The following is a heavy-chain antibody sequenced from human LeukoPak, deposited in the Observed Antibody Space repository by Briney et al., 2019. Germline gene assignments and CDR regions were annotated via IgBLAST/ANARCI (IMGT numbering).Heavy chain of an antibody. Sequence: PSETLSLTCTVSGGSISSGSYYWSWIRQPAGKGLEWIGRIYTSGSTYYNPSLKSRVTISVDTSKNQFSLKLSSVTAADTAVYYCARREGEDGDDGLFDPWGQGTLVTVSS. CDR3: ARREGEDGDDGLFDP. CDR1: GGSISSGSYY. J-gene: IGHJ5*02. D-gene: IGHD4-17*01. V-gene: IGHV4-61*02. CDR2: IYTSGST.